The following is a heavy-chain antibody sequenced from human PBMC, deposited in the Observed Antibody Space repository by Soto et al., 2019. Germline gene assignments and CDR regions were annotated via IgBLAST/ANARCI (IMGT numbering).Heavy chain of an antibody. V-gene: IGHV4-61*01. D-gene: IGHD6-25*01. CDR3: PRAAAGQPLDV. CDR2: IYYSGST. CDR1: CVSVSSGSYY. Sequence: SETLSLTCTVSCVSVSSGSYYWSWMGQPPGEGLEWIGYIYYSGSTNYNPSLKSRVTISVDTSKHQFSLKLSSVTAADTAVYYCPRAAAGQPLDVWGQGTAVTVSS. J-gene: IGHJ6*02.